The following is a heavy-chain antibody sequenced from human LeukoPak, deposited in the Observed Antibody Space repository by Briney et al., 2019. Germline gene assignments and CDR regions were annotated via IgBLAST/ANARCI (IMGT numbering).Heavy chain of an antibody. D-gene: IGHD3-22*01. V-gene: IGHV1-18*01. Sequence: ASVKVSCKASGYTFTSYGISWVRQAPGQGLEWMGWISAYNGNTNYAQKLQGRVTMTTDTSTSTAYMELRSLRSDDTAVYYCARDVDYYDSSGRSRGFDYWGQGTLVTVSS. CDR3: ARDVDYYDSSGRSRGFDY. J-gene: IGHJ4*02. CDR2: ISAYNGNT. CDR1: GYTFTSYG.